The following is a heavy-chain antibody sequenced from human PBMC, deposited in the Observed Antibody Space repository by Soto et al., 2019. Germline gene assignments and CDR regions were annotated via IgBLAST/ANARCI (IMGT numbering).Heavy chain of an antibody. J-gene: IGHJ3*02. CDR2: IYYSGST. V-gene: IGHV4-31*03. Sequence: SETLSLTCTVSGCSISSGGYYWSWIRQHPGKGLEWIGYIYYSGSTYYNPSLKSRVTISVDTSKNQFSLKLSSVTAADTAVYYCARPSIDFWSGYYDAFDIWGQGTMVTVSS. CDR1: GCSISSGGYY. D-gene: IGHD3-3*01. CDR3: ARPSIDFWSGYYDAFDI.